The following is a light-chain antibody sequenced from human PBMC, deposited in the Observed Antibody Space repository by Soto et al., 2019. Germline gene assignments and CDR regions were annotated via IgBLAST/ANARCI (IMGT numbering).Light chain of an antibody. V-gene: IGLV2-11*01. J-gene: IGLJ1*01. Sequence: QSALTRHGSVSGSPGQSVSISCTGTGNDVGASNYVSWYQQHPGRPPKLMIYDVAGWPSGVPDRFSGSKSGNTASLTIFGLQAEDEADYFCCSYAGGYTYLFGTGTKVT. CDR1: GNDVGASNY. CDR2: DVA. CDR3: CSYAGGYTYL.